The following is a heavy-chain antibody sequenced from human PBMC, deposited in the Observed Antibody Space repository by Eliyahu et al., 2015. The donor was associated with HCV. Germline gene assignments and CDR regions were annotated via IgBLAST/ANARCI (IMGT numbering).Heavy chain of an antibody. V-gene: IGHV1-69*01. CDR1: GGTFSNYA. CDR2: IIPMFGAT. D-gene: IGHD6-13*01. CDR3: ARAXYISSSWYKWFDS. J-gene: IGHJ5*01. Sequence: QVQLVQSGADVTQPGSSVKVSCKASGGTFSNYAITWVRQAPGQGLEWVGGIIPMFGATNYAQXFQGRVTITADESSTTAYMELSSLGSGDTAVYYCARAXYISSSWYKWFDSWGQGTLVTVSS.